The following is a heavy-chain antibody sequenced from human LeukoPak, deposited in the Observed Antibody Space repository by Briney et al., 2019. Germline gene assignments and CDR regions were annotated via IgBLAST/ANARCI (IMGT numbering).Heavy chain of an antibody. D-gene: IGHD5-12*01. CDR1: GFTFSSYG. CDR3: AKNSLATPPSTYYYYYGMDV. V-gene: IGHV3-30*02. Sequence: PGGSLRLSCAASGFTFSSYGMHWVRQAPGKGLEWVAVIWYDGSNRYYADSVKGRFTISRDNSKNTLYLQMNSLRAEDTAVYYCAKNSLATPPSTYYYYYGMDVWGQGTTVTVSS. CDR2: IWYDGSNR. J-gene: IGHJ6*02.